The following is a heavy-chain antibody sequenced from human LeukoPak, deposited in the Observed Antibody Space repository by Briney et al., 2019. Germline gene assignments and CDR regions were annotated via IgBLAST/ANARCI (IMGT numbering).Heavy chain of an antibody. V-gene: IGHV4-39*01. CDR3: ARTPNSYGPHIDY. CDR2: IYYSGST. Sequence: PSETLSLTCTVSGGSISSSSYYWGWIRQPPGKGLEWIGSIYYSGSTYYNPSLKSRVTISVDTSKNQFSLKLSSVTAADTAVYYCARTPNSYGPHIDYWGQGTLVTVSS. D-gene: IGHD5-18*01. CDR1: GGSISSSSYY. J-gene: IGHJ4*02.